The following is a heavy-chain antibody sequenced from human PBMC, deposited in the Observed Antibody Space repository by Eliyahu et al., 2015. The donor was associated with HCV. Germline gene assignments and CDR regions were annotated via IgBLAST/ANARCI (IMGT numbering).Heavy chain of an antibody. V-gene: IGHV3-9*01. CDR2: ISWNSGSI. CDR1: GXTFDDYA. D-gene: IGHD2-15*01. J-gene: IGHJ3*02. Sequence: EVQLVEXGGGLVQPGRSXRLSCAASGXTFDDYAMHWVRQAPGXGLEWVSGISWNSGSIGYADSVKGRFTISRDNAKNSLYLQMNSLRAEDTALYYCAKGSIVVVVAASNDAFDIWGQGTMVTVSS. CDR3: AKGSIVVVVAASNDAFDI.